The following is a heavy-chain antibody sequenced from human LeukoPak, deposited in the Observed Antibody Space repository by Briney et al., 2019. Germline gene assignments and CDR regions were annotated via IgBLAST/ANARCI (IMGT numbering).Heavy chain of an antibody. CDR2: ISGSGDDT. CDR1: GFTFSNYA. J-gene: IGHJ5*02. CDR3: AKDPHSQQWLVVNWLDP. Sequence: PGGSLRLSCAASGFTFSNYAMTWVRQSPDKGLQWVSAISGSGDDTYYADSVKDRFIISRDNSKNTLYLQMDSLRAEDSAVYCCAKDPHSQQWLVVNWLDPWGQGTLVTVSS. D-gene: IGHD6-19*01. V-gene: IGHV3-23*01.